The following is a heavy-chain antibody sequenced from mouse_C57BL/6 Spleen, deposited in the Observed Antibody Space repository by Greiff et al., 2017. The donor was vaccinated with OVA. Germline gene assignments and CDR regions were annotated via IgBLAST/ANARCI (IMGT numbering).Heavy chain of an antibody. V-gene: IGHV1-76*01. J-gene: IGHJ4*01. CDR1: GYTFTDYY. CDR2: IYPGSGNT. Sequence: VQLQQSGAELVRPGASVKLSCKASGYTFTDYYINWVKQRPGQGLEWIARIYPGSGNTYYNEKFKGKATLTAEKSSSTAYMQLSSLTSEDSAVYFCARREGYAMDYWGQGTSVTVSS. CDR3: ARREGYAMDY.